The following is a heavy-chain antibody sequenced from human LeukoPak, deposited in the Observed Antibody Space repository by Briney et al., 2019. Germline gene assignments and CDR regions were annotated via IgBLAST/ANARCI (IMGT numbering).Heavy chain of an antibody. CDR2: IYYSGST. CDR3: ARGGGYDLDYFDY. V-gene: IGHV4-30-4*08. Sequence: PSETLSLTCTVSGGSISSGGYYWSWIRQHPGKGLEWIGYIYYSGSTYYNPSLKSRVTISVDTSKNQFSLKLSSVTAADTAVYYCARGGGYDLDYFDYWGQGTLVTVSS. J-gene: IGHJ4*02. CDR1: GGSISSGGYY. D-gene: IGHD5-12*01.